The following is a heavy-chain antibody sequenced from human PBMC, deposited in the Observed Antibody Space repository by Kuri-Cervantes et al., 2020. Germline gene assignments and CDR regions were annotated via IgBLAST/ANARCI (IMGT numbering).Heavy chain of an antibody. Sequence: GGSLRLSCAASGFTFSDYGLHWVRQAPGKGLQWVAVMSYDGSNKYYADSVKGRFSISRDNSKNTLYLQMNSLTAEDTAVYYCARDLPIAVAAHWFDPWGQGTLVTVSS. CDR3: ARDLPIAVAAHWFDP. J-gene: IGHJ5*02. D-gene: IGHD6-19*01. V-gene: IGHV3-30-3*01. CDR2: MSYDGSNK. CDR1: GFTFSDYG.